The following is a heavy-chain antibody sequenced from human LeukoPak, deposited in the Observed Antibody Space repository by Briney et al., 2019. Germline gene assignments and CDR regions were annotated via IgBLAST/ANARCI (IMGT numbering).Heavy chain of an antibody. J-gene: IGHJ4*01. D-gene: IGHD2-15*01. CDR2: ISSSSSTI. CDR3: ARDLSPGGAANXY. Sequence: LRLSXXASGFTFSSYSMNWVRQAPGKGLEGVSYISSSSSTIYYADSVKGRFTISRDNAKNSLYLKMNSLRDEDTAVYYCARDLSPGGAANXYWGXG. V-gene: IGHV3-48*02. CDR1: GFTFSSYS.